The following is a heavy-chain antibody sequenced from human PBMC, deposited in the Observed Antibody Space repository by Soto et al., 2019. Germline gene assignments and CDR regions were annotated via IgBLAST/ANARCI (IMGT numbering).Heavy chain of an antibody. CDR1: GYSFTSYW. D-gene: IGHD3-22*01. CDR3: ARKFPPYYYGSSGNDAFDI. J-gene: IGHJ3*02. CDR2: IYPGDSDT. Sequence: PGESLKISCKGSGYSFTSYWIGWVRQMPGKGLEWMGIIYPGDSDTRYSPSFQGQVTISADKSISTAYLQWSRLKASDTAMYYCARKFPPYYYGSSGNDAFDIWGQGTMVTVSS. V-gene: IGHV5-51*01.